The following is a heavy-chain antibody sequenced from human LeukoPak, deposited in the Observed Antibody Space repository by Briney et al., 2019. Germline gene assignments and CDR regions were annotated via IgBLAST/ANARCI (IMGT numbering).Heavy chain of an antibody. CDR2: INSDGSGT. CDR3: ARAGGPEGWFDP. J-gene: IGHJ5*02. Sequence: GGSLRLSCAASGFTFSRYWMRWFRQAPGKGLVWVSRINSDGSGTMYADSVKGRFTISRDNAKNTLYLQMNSLRAEDTAVYYCARAGGPEGWFDPWGQGTLVTVSS. D-gene: IGHD3-10*01. CDR1: GFTFSRYW. V-gene: IGHV3-74*03.